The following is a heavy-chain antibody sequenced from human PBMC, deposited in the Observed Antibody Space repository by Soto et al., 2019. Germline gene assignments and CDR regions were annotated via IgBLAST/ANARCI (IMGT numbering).Heavy chain of an antibody. D-gene: IGHD5-12*01. CDR1: GGSISSGGYY. J-gene: IGHJ4*02. CDR2: IYYSGST. V-gene: IGHV4-31*03. Sequence: QVQLQESGPGLVKPSQTLSLTCTVSGGSISSGGYYWSWIRQHPGKGLEWIGYIYYSGSTYYNPYLKGXXTXSVXTSKNQFSLKLSSVTAADTAVYYCAREGLATIIDYWGQGTLVTVSS. CDR3: AREGLATIIDY.